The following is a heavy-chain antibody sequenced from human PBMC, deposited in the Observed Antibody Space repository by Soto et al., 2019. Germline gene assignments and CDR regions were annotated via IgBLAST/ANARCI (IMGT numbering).Heavy chain of an antibody. J-gene: IGHJ3*02. V-gene: IGHV3-66*01. D-gene: IGHD3-3*01. Sequence: GGSLRLSCAASGFTVSSNYMSWVRQAPGKGLEWVSVIYSGGSTYYADSVKGRFTISRDNSKNTLYLQMNSLRAEDTAVYYWARSLRFSDAFDIWGQGTMVTVSS. CDR1: GFTVSSNY. CDR3: ARSLRFSDAFDI. CDR2: IYSGGST.